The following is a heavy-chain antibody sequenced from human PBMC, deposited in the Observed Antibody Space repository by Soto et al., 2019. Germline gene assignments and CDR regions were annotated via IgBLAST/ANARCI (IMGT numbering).Heavy chain of an antibody. CDR2: IVVGSGNT. CDR3: AAESVRYYYDSSGYYPGGDGMDV. CDR1: GFTFTSSA. J-gene: IGHJ6*02. Sequence: ASVKVSCKASGFTFTSSAVQWVRQARGQRLEWIGWIVVGSGNTNYAQKFQERVTITRDMSTSTAYMELSSLRSEDTAVYYCAAESVRYYYDSSGYYPGGDGMDVWGQGTTVTVSS. V-gene: IGHV1-58*01. D-gene: IGHD3-22*01.